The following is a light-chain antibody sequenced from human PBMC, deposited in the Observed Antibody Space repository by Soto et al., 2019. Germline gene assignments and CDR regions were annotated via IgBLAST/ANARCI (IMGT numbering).Light chain of an antibody. Sequence: EIVMTQSPATLSLSPGERATLSCRASQTIDNTLAWYQRKPGQAPRLLIYDASTRATGVPARFSGSGSGTEFTLTISSLQSEDFAVYYCQQYNKWPWTFGQGTKVDI. V-gene: IGKV3-15*01. CDR2: DAS. CDR3: QQYNKWPWT. CDR1: QTIDNT. J-gene: IGKJ1*01.